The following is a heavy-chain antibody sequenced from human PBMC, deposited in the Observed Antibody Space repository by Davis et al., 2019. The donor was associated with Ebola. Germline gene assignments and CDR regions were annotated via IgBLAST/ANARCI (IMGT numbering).Heavy chain of an antibody. D-gene: IGHD2-15*01. Sequence: AASVKVSCKASGYTFTGYYMHWVRQAPRQGLEWMGRINPNSGGTNYAQKLQGRVTMTTDTSTSTAYMELRSLRSDDTAVYYCAREGGYCSGGSCYFSGWFDPWGQGTLVTVSS. CDR1: GYTFTGYY. V-gene: IGHV1-2*06. CDR3: AREGGYCSGGSCYFSGWFDP. J-gene: IGHJ5*02. CDR2: INPNSGGT.